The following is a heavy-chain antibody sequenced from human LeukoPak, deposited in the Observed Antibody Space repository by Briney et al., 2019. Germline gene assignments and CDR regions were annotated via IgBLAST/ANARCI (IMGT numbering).Heavy chain of an antibody. V-gene: IGHV4-39*02. CDR2: IYYSGST. J-gene: IGHJ4*02. Sequence: PSETLSLTCTVSGGSISSSSYYWGWIRQPPGKGLEWIGSIYYSGSTYYNPSLKSRVTISVDTSKNQFSLKLSSVTAADTAVYYCAREKSIAAAVDYWGQGTLVTVSS. CDR3: AREKSIAAAVDY. CDR1: GGSISSSSYY. D-gene: IGHD6-13*01.